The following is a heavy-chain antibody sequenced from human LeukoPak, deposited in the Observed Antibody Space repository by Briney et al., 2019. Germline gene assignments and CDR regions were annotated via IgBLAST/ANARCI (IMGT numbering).Heavy chain of an antibody. CDR2: IYYSGST. J-gene: IGHJ6*03. CDR1: GGSISSYY. CDR3: ACFTYCYESGCCLHYYYYMDV. V-gene: IGHV4-59*01. Sequence: SETLSLTCTVSGGSISSYYWSWIRQPPAKGLEWIGYIYYSGSTNYNPSLNSRVTISVDMSKNQFYLKLSSVTAADTAVYYCACFTYCYESGCCLHYYYYMDVWGKGTTLTISS. D-gene: IGHD3-22*01.